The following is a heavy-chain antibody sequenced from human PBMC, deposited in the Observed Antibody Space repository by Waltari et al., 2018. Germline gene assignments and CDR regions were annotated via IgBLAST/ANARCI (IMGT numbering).Heavy chain of an antibody. CDR2: INHSGRT. Sequence: QVQLQQWGAGLLKPSETLSLTCAVYGGSFSGYYWSWTRQPPGKGLEWIGEINHSGRTNYNPSLKSRVTISVDTSKNQFSRKLSSVTAADTAVYYCARTLHRGYSYGFDYWGQGTLVTVSS. CDR3: ARTLHRGYSYGFDY. D-gene: IGHD5-18*01. CDR1: GGSFSGYY. V-gene: IGHV4-34*01. J-gene: IGHJ4*01.